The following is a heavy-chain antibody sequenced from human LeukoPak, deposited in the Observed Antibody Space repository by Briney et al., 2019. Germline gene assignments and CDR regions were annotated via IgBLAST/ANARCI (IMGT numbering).Heavy chain of an antibody. CDR2: ISAHNGNT. D-gene: IGHD4-17*01. V-gene: IGHV1-18*01. CDR1: GYTFTSYC. CDR3: ARGYTATGNWYFDL. Sequence: ASVKVSCKASGYTFTSYCTSWVRQAPGQGLEWMGWISAHNGNTNYAQNLQGRVTMTTDTSTRTAYMELRSLRSDDTALYYCARGYTATGNWYFDLWGRGTLVSVSS. J-gene: IGHJ2*01.